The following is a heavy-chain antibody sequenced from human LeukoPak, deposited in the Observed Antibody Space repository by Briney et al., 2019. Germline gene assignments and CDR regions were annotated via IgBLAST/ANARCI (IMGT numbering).Heavy chain of an antibody. CDR2: IYYSGST. CDR1: GGSISSYY. CDR3: ARHKRAGYSGSLYYYGMDV. Sequence: SETLSLTCTVSGGSISSYYWSWIRQPPGKGLEWIGYIYYSGSTNYNPSLKSRVTISVDTSKNQFSLKLSSVTAADTAVYYCARHKRAGYSGSLYYYGMDVWGQGTTVTVSS. J-gene: IGHJ6*02. V-gene: IGHV4-59*08. D-gene: IGHD6-13*01.